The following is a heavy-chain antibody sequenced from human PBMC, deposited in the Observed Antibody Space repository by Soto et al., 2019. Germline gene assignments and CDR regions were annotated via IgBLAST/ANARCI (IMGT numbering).Heavy chain of an antibody. CDR1: GYTFTSYA. Sequence: ASVKVSCKASGYTFTSYAMHWVRQAPGQRLEWMGWINAGNGNTKYSQKFQGRVTITRDTSASTAYMELSSLRSEDTAVYYCARDKGYSYGYYFDYWRQGTLVTVSS. J-gene: IGHJ4*02. CDR2: INAGNGNT. V-gene: IGHV1-3*01. D-gene: IGHD5-18*01. CDR3: ARDKGYSYGYYFDY.